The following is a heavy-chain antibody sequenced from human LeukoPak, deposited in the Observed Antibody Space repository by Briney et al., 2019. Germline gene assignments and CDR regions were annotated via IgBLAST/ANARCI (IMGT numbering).Heavy chain of an antibody. V-gene: IGHV3-15*07. Sequence: GGSLRLSCAASGFTFNDAWMNWVRQAPGKGLEWAGRIKRKTDGGTTDYAAPVKGRFTISRDDSKNTLYLQMNSQKTEDTAVYYCTTGNWGPHWGQGTLVTVSS. CDR1: GFTFNDAW. CDR2: IKRKTDGGTT. J-gene: IGHJ4*02. D-gene: IGHD7-27*01. CDR3: TTGNWGPH.